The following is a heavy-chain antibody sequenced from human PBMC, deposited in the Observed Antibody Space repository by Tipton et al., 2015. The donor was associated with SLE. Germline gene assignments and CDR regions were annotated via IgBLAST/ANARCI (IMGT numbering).Heavy chain of an antibody. CDR1: GASTNTKY. CDR2: ANRNEGT. CDR3: AREYSGYDYRTFDH. D-gene: IGHD5-12*01. J-gene: IGHJ4*02. Sequence: TLSLTCTVSGASTNTKYWTWIRQSPGKGLEWIGYANRNEGTKIKSSLERRVTISLDTSRSQFSLRLSSVTAADTAVYYCAREYSGYDYRTFDHWGQGTLVTVSS. V-gene: IGHV4-59*13.